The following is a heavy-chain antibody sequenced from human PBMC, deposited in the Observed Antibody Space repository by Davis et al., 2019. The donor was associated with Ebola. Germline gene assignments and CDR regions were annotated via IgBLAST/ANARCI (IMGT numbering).Heavy chain of an antibody. D-gene: IGHD1-26*01. Sequence: VSVKVSCKASGYTFTSYYMHWVRQAPGQGLEWMGWMNPNSGNTGYAQKFQGRITMTRNISISTAYMELNSLRSEDTAVYYCARRVGARSGFDYWGQGTLVTVSS. CDR2: MNPNSGNT. V-gene: IGHV1-8*02. J-gene: IGHJ4*02. CDR1: GYTFTSYY. CDR3: ARRVGARSGFDY.